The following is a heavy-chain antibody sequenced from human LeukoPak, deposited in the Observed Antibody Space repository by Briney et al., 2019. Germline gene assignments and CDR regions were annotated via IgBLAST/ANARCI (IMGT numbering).Heavy chain of an antibody. V-gene: IGHV3-15*01. CDR3: TTCAYDVWCDAHYIDY. D-gene: IGHD3-3*01. J-gene: IGHJ4*02. Sequence: PGGSLRLSCAASGFTFSSYWMHWVRQAPGKGLEWVGRIKSKTDGGTTDYAAPVKGRFTISRDDSKRTLYLQMNSLKTEDTAVYYCTTCAYDVWCDAHYIDYWGLGTLVTVSS. CDR2: IKSKTDGGTT. CDR1: GFTFSSYW.